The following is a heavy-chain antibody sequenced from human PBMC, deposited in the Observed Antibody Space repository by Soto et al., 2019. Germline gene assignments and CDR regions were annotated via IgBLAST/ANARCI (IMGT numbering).Heavy chain of an antibody. CDR3: AAGPFPYYYDSSGAYYYYGMDV. CDR2: IVVGSGNT. J-gene: IGHJ6*02. V-gene: IGHV1-58*02. Sequence: SVKVSCKASGYTFTSYDINWVRQARGQRLEWIGWIVVGSGNTNYAQKFQERVTITRDMSTSTAYMELSSLRSEDTAVYYCAAGPFPYYYDSSGAYYYYGMDVWGQGTTVTVSS. CDR1: GYTFTSYD. D-gene: IGHD3-22*01.